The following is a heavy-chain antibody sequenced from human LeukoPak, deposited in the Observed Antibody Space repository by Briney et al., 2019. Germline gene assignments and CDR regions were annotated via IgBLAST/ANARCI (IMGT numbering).Heavy chain of an antibody. J-gene: IGHJ6*03. CDR2: IYHSGST. Sequence: PSETLSLTCAVSGSSISSGYYWGWIRQPPGKGLEWIGSIYHSGSTYYNPSPKSRVTILVDTSKNQFSLKLSSVTAADTAVYYRARTQLAYYYYYMDVWGKGTSVTVSS. V-gene: IGHV4-38-2*01. D-gene: IGHD5-18*01. CDR1: GSSISSGYY. CDR3: ARTQLAYYYYYMDV.